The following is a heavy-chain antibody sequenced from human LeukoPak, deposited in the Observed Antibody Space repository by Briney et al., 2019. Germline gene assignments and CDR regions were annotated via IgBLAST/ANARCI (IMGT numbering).Heavy chain of an antibody. CDR1: GGSISNYY. J-gene: IGHJ5*02. D-gene: IGHD5-24*01. V-gene: IGHV4-59*01. CDR3: ARESRDGYITIRFDP. Sequence: PSETLSLTCTVSGGSISNYYWSWIRQPPGKGLGWIGYIYYSGSTNYNPSLKSRVTTSVDTSKNQFSLKLSSVTAADTAVYYCARESRDGYITIRFDPWGQGTLVTVSS. CDR2: IYYSGST.